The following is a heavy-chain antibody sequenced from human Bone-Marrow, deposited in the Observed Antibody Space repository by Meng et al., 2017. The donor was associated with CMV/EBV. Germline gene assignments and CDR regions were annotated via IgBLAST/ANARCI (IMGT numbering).Heavy chain of an antibody. V-gene: IGHV3-48*03. CDR3: ARDQGGAYHYYDSSGLNY. D-gene: IGHD3-22*01. CDR1: GFTFSSYE. Sequence: GESLKISCAASGFTFSSYEMNWVRQAPGKGLEWVSYISSSGSTIYYADSVKGRFTISRDNAKNSLYLQMNSLRAEGTAVYYCARDQGGAYHYYDSSGLNYWGQGTLVTVSS. CDR2: ISSSGSTI. J-gene: IGHJ4*02.